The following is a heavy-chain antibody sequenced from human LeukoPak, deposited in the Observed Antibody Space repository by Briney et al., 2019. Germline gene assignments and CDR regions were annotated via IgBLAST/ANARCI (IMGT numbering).Heavy chain of an antibody. V-gene: IGHV4-34*01. D-gene: IGHD6-19*01. CDR2: INHSGST. Sequence: SETLSLTCAVYGGSFSGYYWSWIRQPPGKGLEWIGEINHSGSTNYNPSLKSRVTISVDTSENQFSLKLSSVTAADTAVYYCARGRIAVAGHLDYWGQGTLVTVSS. CDR3: ARGRIAVAGHLDY. J-gene: IGHJ4*02. CDR1: GGSFSGYY.